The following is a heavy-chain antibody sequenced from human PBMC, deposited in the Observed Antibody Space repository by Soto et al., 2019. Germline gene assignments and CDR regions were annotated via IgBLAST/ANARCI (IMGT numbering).Heavy chain of an antibody. CDR3: ARGLEDIVVVPAVNWFDP. Sequence: PSETLSLTCAVSGYSISSGYYWGWIRQPPGKGLEWIGSIYHSGSTYYNSSLKSRVTISVDTSKNQFSLKLSSVTAADTAVYYCARGLEDIVVVPAVNWFDPWGQGTLVTVSS. CDR1: GYSISSGYY. D-gene: IGHD2-2*01. CDR2: IYHSGST. V-gene: IGHV4-38-2*01. J-gene: IGHJ5*02.